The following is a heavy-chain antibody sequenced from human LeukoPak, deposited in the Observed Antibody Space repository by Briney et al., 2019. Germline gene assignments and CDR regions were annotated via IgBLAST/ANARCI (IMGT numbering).Heavy chain of an antibody. CDR2: ISGSGGST. D-gene: IGHD6-19*01. Sequence: AGGSLRLSCAASGFTFSSYAMSWVRQAPGKGLEWVSAISGSGGSTYHADSVKGRFTISRDNSKNTLYLQMNSLRAEDTAVYYCARAGYSSGWYRLSVYWGQGTLVTVSS. CDR1: GFTFSSYA. CDR3: ARAGYSSGWYRLSVY. V-gene: IGHV3-23*01. J-gene: IGHJ4*02.